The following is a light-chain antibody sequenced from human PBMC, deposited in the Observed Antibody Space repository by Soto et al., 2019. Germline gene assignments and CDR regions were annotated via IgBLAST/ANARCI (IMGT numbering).Light chain of an antibody. CDR2: GAS. CDR3: QNYKRAPIT. Sequence: DIQMTQSPSSLSASVGGRVSITCRASQGIGIYLAWYQQTPGKVPKHLIYGASKLQSGVPSRFSGGGSGTNFTLTISSLQPEDVATYYCQNYKRAPITFGQGTRLEIK. J-gene: IGKJ5*01. CDR1: QGIGIY. V-gene: IGKV1-27*01.